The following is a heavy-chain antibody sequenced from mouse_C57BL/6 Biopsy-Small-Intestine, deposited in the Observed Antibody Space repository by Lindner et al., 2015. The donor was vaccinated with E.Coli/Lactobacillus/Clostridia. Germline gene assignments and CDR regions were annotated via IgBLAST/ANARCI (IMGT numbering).Heavy chain of an antibody. Sequence: VQLQESGAELARPGASVKMSCKASGYTFTSYTMHWVKQRPGQGLEWIGYINPSSGYTNYNQKFKDKATLTADRSSSAAYMQLSSLTSEDSAVYFCARSALDYYGSRSWFPYWGQGTLVTVSA. J-gene: IGHJ3*01. CDR2: INPSSGYT. D-gene: IGHD1-1*01. V-gene: IGHV1-4*01. CDR1: GYTFTSYT. CDR3: ARSALDYYGSRSWFPY.